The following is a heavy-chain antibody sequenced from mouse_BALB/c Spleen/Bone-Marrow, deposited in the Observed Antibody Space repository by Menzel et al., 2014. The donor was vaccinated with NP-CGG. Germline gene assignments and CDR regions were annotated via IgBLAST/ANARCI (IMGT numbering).Heavy chain of an antibody. J-gene: IGHJ4*01. Sequence: VQVVESGAELAKPGASVKMSCKASGYTFTSYWMHWVKQRPGQGLEWIGYINPSTGYTEYNQKFKDKATLTADKSSSTAYMQLSSLTSEDSAVYYCARPPYYYGSSYDAMDCWGQGTSVTVSS. D-gene: IGHD1-1*01. CDR3: ARPPYYYGSSYDAMDC. V-gene: IGHV1-7*01. CDR1: GYTFTSYW. CDR2: INPSTGYT.